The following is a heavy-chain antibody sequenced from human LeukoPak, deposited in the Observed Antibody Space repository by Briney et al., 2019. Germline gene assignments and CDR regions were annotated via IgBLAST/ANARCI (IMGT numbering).Heavy chain of an antibody. CDR2: ISYDGSNK. CDR1: GFTFSSYA. V-gene: IGHV3-30*04. D-gene: IGHD4-17*01. J-gene: IGHJ4*02. Sequence: PGGSLRLSCAASGFTFSSYAMHWVRQAPGKGLEWVAVISYDGSNKYYADSVKGRFTISRDNSKNTLYLQMNSLRSEDTAVYYCARDPSGVLGDSMYYFDYWGQGTLVTVSS. CDR3: ARDPSGVLGDSMYYFDY.